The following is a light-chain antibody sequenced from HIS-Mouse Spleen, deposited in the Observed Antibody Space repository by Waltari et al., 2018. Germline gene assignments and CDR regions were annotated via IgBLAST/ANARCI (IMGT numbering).Light chain of an antibody. J-gene: IGKJ2*01. CDR1: QSVSSSY. CDR3: QQYGSSPPYT. Sequence: EIVLTQSPGTLSLSPGERATLSCRASQSVSSSYLACYQQKPGQAPRLLIYGASGRAAGIPDRFSGSGSGTDFTLTISRLVPEDFAVYYCQQYGSSPPYTFGQGTKLEIK. V-gene: IGKV3-20*01. CDR2: GAS.